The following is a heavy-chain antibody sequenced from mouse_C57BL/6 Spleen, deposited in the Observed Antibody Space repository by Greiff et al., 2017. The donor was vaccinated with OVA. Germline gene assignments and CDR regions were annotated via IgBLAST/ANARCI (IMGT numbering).Heavy chain of an antibody. CDR1: GYTFTSYW. CDR3: ARYSCYAMDY. Sequence: QVQLQQPGAELVKPGASVKLSCKASGYTFTSYWMHWVKQRPGQGLEWIGMIHPNGGSTNYNEKFKSKATLTVDKSSSTAYMQLSSLTSEDSAVYYCARYSCYAMDYWGQGTSVTVSS. D-gene: IGHD2-12*01. CDR2: IHPNGGST. J-gene: IGHJ4*01. V-gene: IGHV1-64*01.